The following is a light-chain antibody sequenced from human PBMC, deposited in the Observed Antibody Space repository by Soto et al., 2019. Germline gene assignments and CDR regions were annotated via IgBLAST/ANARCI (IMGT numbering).Light chain of an antibody. V-gene: IGLV2-14*01. CDR2: DVS. CDR3: SSYTRSSTSVV. J-gene: IGLJ2*01. CDR1: SSDVGTYNY. Sequence: QSVLTQPASVSGSPGQSITISCTGTSSDVGTYNYVSWYQQHPGKAPKLMIYDVSYRPSGVSDRFSGSKSGNTASLTISGLQAEDEADYYCSSYTRSSTSVVFGGGTQLTVL.